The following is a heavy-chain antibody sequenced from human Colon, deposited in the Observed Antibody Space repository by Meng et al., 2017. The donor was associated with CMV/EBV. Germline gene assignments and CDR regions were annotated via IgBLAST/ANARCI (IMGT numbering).Heavy chain of an antibody. CDR2: ISTSVNFI. CDR1: RFTFSTYS. D-gene: IGHD2-15*01. CDR3: ARVVVVAGTGYYFDY. V-gene: IGHV3-21*01. J-gene: IGHJ4*02. Sequence: SRFTFSTYSMNWVRQAPGKGLEWVSFISTSVNFIYYADSVKGRFTISRDNAKNSLYLQMNSLRAEDTAVYYCARVVVVAGTGYYFDYWGQGALVTVSS.